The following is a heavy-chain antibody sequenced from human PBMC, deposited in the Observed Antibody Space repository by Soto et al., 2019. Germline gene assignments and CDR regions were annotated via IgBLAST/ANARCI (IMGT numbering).Heavy chain of an antibody. J-gene: IGHJ4*02. CDR1: GGSFSGYY. Sequence: SETLSLTCAVYGGSFSGYYWSWIRQPPGKGLEWIGEINHSGSTNYNPSLKSRVTISVDTSKNQFSLKLSSVTAADTAVYYCARGGQQLPPVMFDYWGKGTLVTVSS. V-gene: IGHV4-34*01. D-gene: IGHD6-13*01. CDR3: ARGGQQLPPVMFDY. CDR2: INHSGST.